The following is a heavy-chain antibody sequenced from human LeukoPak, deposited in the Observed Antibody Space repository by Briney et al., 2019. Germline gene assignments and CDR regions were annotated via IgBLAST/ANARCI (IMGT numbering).Heavy chain of an antibody. Sequence: GGSLRLSCAASGFDLYTSFMTWVRQAPGKGLEWVATIDQDGSGKYYADSVKGRSTVSRDNAKNSLYLQMDSLRAEDTAVFYCTTENWYVFHYWGQGTLVTVSS. D-gene: IGHD1-1*01. CDR3: TTENWYVFHY. V-gene: IGHV3-7*04. CDR2: IDQDGSGK. J-gene: IGHJ4*02. CDR1: GFDLYTSF.